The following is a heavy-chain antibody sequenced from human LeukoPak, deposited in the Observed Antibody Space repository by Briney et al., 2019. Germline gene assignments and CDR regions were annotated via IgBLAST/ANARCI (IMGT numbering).Heavy chain of an antibody. CDR2: INPNSGGT. Sequence: ASVKVSCKASGYTFTGYYMHGVRQAPGQGVEWMGWINPNSGGTNYAQKFQGRVTMTRDTSISTAYMELSRLRPDDTAVYYCARGASGQLVSQDWFDPWGQGTLVTVSS. V-gene: IGHV1-2*02. D-gene: IGHD6-13*01. CDR1: GYTFTGYY. J-gene: IGHJ5*02. CDR3: ARGASGQLVSQDWFDP.